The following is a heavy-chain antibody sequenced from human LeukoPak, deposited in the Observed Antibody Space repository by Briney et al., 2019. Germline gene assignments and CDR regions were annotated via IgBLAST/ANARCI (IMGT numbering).Heavy chain of an antibody. CDR2: ISSSSSTI. CDR1: GFTFSSYS. CDR3: ARGRRNVVVVAADKNYYYYYMDV. Sequence: PGGSLRLSCAASGFTFSSYSMNWVRQAPGKGLEWVSYISSSSSTIYYADSVKGRFTISRDNAKNSLYLQMNSLRAEDTAVYYCARGRRNVVVVAADKNYYYYYMDVWGKGTTVTVSS. V-gene: IGHV3-48*01. J-gene: IGHJ6*03. D-gene: IGHD2-15*01.